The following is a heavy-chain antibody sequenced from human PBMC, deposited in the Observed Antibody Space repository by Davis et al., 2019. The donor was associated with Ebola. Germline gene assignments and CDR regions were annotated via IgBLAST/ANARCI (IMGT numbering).Heavy chain of an antibody. CDR3: AREGESKATVVAPVHAFDI. D-gene: IGHD4-23*01. V-gene: IGHV1-69*13. CDR2: IIPLFGTA. Sequence: SVKVSCKASGYTFTSYGISWVRQAPGQGPEWMGGIIPLFGTANSAQKFQGRVTITADESTNTAYMELSSLTSEDTAVYYCAREGESKATVVAPVHAFDIWGQGTLVTVSS. CDR1: GYTFTSYG. J-gene: IGHJ3*02.